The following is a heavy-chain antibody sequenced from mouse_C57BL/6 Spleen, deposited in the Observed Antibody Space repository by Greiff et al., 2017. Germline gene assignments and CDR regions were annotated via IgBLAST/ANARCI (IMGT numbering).Heavy chain of an antibody. CDR2: IWRGGST. V-gene: IGHV2-5*01. D-gene: IGHD2-1*01. CDR3: AKTRAYGNYVDYAMDY. CDR1: GFSLTSYG. J-gene: IGHJ4*01. Sequence: QVQLQQSGPGLVQPSQSLSITCTVSGFSLTSYGVHWVRQSPGKGLEWLGVIWRGGSTDYNAAFMSRLSITKDNSKSQVFFKMNSLQADDTAIYYCAKTRAYGNYVDYAMDYWGQGTSVTVSS.